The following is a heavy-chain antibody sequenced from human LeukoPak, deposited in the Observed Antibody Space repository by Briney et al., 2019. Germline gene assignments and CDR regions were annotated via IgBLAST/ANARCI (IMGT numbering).Heavy chain of an antibody. D-gene: IGHD6-6*01. CDR1: GYSFTSYW. V-gene: IGHV5-51*01. Sequence: GESLKISCKGSGYSFTSYWIGWVRQMPGKGLEWMGIIYPGDSDTRYSPSFQGQVTISADKSISTAYLQWSSLKASDTAMYYCARHQYSSSVTRYYYYMDVWGKGTTVTVSS. CDR3: ARHQYSSSVTRYYYYMDV. J-gene: IGHJ6*03. CDR2: IYPGDSDT.